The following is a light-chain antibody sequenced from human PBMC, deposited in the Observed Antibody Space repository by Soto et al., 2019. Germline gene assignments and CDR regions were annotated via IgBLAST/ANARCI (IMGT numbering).Light chain of an antibody. V-gene: IGKV3-15*01. CDR3: QHYDDWPYT. J-gene: IGKJ2*01. CDR2: GAS. Sequence: EIVMTQSPATLSMSPGEGATLSCRASQSVRSNLAWYQQKPGQAPRLLIYGASPRAPGIPARFSGSGSGTEFTLTISSLQSEDFAVYYCQHYDDWPYTFGQGTKLEIK. CDR1: QSVRSN.